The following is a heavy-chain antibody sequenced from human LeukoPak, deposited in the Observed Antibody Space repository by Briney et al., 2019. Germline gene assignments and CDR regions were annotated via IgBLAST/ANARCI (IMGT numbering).Heavy chain of an antibody. CDR2: VDGDGGTT. J-gene: IGHJ2*01. CDR1: GFTFNSYL. D-gene: IGHD7-27*01. V-gene: IGHV3-74*01. CDR3: TRDSGADRRYFDL. Sequence: GGSLRLSCAASGFTFNSYLMSWVRQAPGKGLVWVSRVDGDGGTTSYEDSVKGRFTISRDNANNMVYLEMNSLRVEDTAVYYCTRDSGADRRYFDLWGRGTLVTVSS.